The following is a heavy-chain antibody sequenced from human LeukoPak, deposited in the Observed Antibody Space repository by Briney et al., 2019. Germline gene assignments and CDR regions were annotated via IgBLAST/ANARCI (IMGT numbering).Heavy chain of an antibody. J-gene: IGHJ4*02. V-gene: IGHV4-34*01. CDR3: ARVIYSSGYHFDY. D-gene: IGHD3-22*01. Sequence: PSETLSLTCAVYGGSFSGYYWGWIRQPPGKGLEWIGEINHSGSTNYNPSLKSRVTISVDTSKNQFSLKLSSVTAADTAVYYCARVIYSSGYHFDYWGQGTLVTVSS. CDR2: INHSGST. CDR1: GGSFSGYY.